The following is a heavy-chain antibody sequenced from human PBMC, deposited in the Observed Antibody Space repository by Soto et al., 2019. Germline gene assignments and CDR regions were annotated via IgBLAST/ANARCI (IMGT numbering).Heavy chain of an antibody. CDR1: GDTFNFYT. CDR3: ATNYGSGSTDFDY. V-gene: IGHV1-69*02. D-gene: IGHD3-10*01. Sequence: QVQLVQSGAEVKKPGSPVRVSCTASGDTFNFYTISWVRQVPGQGPEWMGRIIHMLGMSNYAQKFQGRVTIMADKSTSTVYMNLSGQTSEDTAVYYCATNYGSGSTDFDYWGQGTLVTVSS. CDR2: IIHMLGMS. J-gene: IGHJ4*02.